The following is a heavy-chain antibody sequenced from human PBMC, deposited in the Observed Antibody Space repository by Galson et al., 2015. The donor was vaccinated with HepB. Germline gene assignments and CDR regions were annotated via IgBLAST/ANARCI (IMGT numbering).Heavy chain of an antibody. CDR1: GGSFSDYY. D-gene: IGHD3-16*02. Sequence: ETLSLTCAVYGGSFSDYYWSWIRQPPGKGLEWIGEINHTGSTNNNPSLKSRITISVDTSKNQFSLKLSSVTAADAAVYYCARGPASVIYDYVWGSSRQPLYYLDSWGQGTLLTVSS. CDR3: ARGPASVIYDYVWGSSRQPLYYLDS. CDR2: INHTGST. V-gene: IGHV4-34*01. J-gene: IGHJ4*02.